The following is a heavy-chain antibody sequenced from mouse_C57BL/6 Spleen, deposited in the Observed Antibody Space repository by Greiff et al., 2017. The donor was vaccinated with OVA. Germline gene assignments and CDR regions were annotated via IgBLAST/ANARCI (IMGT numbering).Heavy chain of an antibody. CDR3: APLTTVVAADWYFDV. CDR1: GYTFTSYW. J-gene: IGHJ1*03. D-gene: IGHD1-1*01. CDR2: IHPNGGST. V-gene: IGHV1-64*01. Sequence: QVQLLQPGAELVKPGASVKLSCKASGYTFTSYWMSWVQQRPGQGLEWIGMIHPNGGSTNYNEKFKSKSTLPGDKSSSTAYMQLSSLTSEDSAVYYCAPLTTVVAADWYFDVWGTGTTVTVSS.